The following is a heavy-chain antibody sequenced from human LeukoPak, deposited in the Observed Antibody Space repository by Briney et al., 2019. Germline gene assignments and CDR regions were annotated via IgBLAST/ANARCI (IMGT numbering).Heavy chain of an antibody. CDR2: IKSKTDGGTT. V-gene: IGHV3-15*01. D-gene: IGHD6-13*01. J-gene: IGHJ4*02. CDR3: TTVGSSCGFDY. Sequence: PGGSLRLSCAASRFTFSKAWMTWVRQAPGKGLEWVGRIKSKTDGGTTDYPAPAKGRFTISRDDSKNTLFLQMNSLITEDTAVYYCTTVGSSCGFDYWGQGTLVTVSS. CDR1: RFTFSKAW.